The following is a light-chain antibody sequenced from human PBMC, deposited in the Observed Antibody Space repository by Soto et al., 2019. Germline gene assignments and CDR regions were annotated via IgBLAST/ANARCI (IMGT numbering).Light chain of an antibody. CDR2: DVS. V-gene: IGLV2-14*03. CDR1: SNDVGDYNH. CDR3: SSYTTSNTL. J-gene: IGLJ2*01. Sequence: QSVLTQPASVSGSPGQSITISCTTSSNDVGDYNHVSWYQQHPGKAPKLMIYDVSHRPSGVSNRFSGSKSGNTASLTISGLQTEDEADYYCSSYTTSNTLFGGGTKLTVL.